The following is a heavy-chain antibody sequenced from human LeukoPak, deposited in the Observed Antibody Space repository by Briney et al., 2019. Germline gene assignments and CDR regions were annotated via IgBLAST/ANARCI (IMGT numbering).Heavy chain of an antibody. V-gene: IGHV3-23*01. CDR3: AKNFWSDKYYYYYMDV. CDR2: IVRSGGST. J-gene: IGHJ6*03. CDR1: GFTFSAYA. Sequence: GGSLRLSCAASGFTFSAYAMRWVRQAPGKGLEWVSAIVRSGGSTYYADSVKGRFTISRDNSKNTLYLQVNSLTAEDTALYYCAKNFWSDKYYYYYMDVWGKGTTVTVSS. D-gene: IGHD3-3*01.